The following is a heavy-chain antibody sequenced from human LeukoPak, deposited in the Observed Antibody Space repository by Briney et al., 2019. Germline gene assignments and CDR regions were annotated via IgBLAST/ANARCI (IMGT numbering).Heavy chain of an antibody. V-gene: IGHV1-18*01. D-gene: IGHD2-21*02. CDR2: ISAYNGDT. Sequence: ASMKVSCKTSGYTFTNYGVSWVRQAPGQGLEWMGWISAYNGDTNYAQKLQGRVTMTTDTSTSTAYMELRSLRSDDTAVYYCARGQYCGGVCSSSDAFDVWGQGTMVTVSS. CDR1: GYTFTNYG. CDR3: ARGQYCGGVCSSSDAFDV. J-gene: IGHJ3*01.